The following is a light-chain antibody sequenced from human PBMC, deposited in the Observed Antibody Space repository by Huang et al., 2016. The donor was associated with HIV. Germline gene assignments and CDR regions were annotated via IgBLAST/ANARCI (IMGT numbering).Light chain of an antibody. J-gene: IGKJ1*01. CDR2: WAS. V-gene: IGKV4-1*01. Sequence: DIIMTQSPDSLAVSPGERATLNCRSSQSVYSSSTSKDYMAWFQQKPGQPPRLLLFWASTREAGVPDRFSDSGSGTHFTLTIANLEAEDAAIYYCQQYYSSPQTFGQGTRVEVK. CDR1: QSVYSSSTSKDY. CDR3: QQYYSSPQT.